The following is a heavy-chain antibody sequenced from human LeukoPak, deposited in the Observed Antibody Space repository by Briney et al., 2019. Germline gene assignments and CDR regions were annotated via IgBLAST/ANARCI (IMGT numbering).Heavy chain of an antibody. CDR3: ARDWSSGFCSSTSCYFV. V-gene: IGHV3-21*01. CDR1: GFTFSSYA. CDR2: ISSSSSYI. Sequence: GGSLRLSCAASGFTFSSYAMNWVRQAPGKGLEWVSSISSSSSYIYYADSVKGRFTISRDNAKNSLYLQMNSLRAEDTAVYYCARDWSSGFCSSTSCYFVWGQGTLVTVSS. J-gene: IGHJ4*02. D-gene: IGHD2-2*01.